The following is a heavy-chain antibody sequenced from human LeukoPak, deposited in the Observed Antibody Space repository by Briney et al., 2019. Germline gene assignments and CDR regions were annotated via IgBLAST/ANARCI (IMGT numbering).Heavy chain of an antibody. CDR2: IYSSGST. CDR3: ARREPSGRYYIN. Sequence: PGGSLRLSCAASGFTVSSNYMSWVRQAPGKGLEWVSVIYSSGSTYYADSVKGRFTISRDNSKNTLYLQMNSLRAEGTAVYYCARREPSGRYYINWGQGTLVTVSS. D-gene: IGHD1-26*01. J-gene: IGHJ4*02. V-gene: IGHV3-53*01. CDR1: GFTVSSNY.